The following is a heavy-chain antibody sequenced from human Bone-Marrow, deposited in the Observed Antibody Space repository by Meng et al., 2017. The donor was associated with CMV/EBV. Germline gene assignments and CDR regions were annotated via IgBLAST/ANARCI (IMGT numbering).Heavy chain of an antibody. J-gene: IGHJ4*02. CDR3: ARGRLDY. CDR2: INHSGST. Sequence: ETLSLTCAVYGGSFSGYYWSWIRQPPGKGLEWIGEINHSGSTNYNPSLKSRVTISVDTSKNQFSLKLSSVTAADTAVYYCARGRLDYWGQGTLVTVSS. V-gene: IGHV4-34*01. CDR1: GGSFSGYY.